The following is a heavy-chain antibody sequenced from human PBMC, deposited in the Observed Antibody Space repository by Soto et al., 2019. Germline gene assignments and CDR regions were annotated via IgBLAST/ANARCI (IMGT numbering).Heavy chain of an antibody. J-gene: IGHJ4*02. Sequence: GESLKISCAASGFTFSSYAMHWVRQAPGKGLEWVTAISYDGSSEYYADSVKGRFTISRDNSKNTLYLQMNSLRAEDTAVFYCAKDLTSGSYSYFDYWGQGALVTVSS. V-gene: IGHV3-30*18. CDR1: GFTFSSYA. CDR2: ISYDGSSE. D-gene: IGHD1-26*01. CDR3: AKDLTSGSYSYFDY.